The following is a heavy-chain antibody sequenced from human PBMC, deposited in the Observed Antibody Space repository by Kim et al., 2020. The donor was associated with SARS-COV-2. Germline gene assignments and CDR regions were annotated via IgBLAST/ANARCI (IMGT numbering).Heavy chain of an antibody. CDR2: IYTSGST. Sequence: SETLSLTCTVSGGSISSGSYYWSWIRQPAGKGLEWIGRIYTSGSTNYNPSLKSRVTISVDTSKNQFSLKLSSVTAADTAVYYCARETYYYDSSGYLLGGTFDYWGQGTLVTVSS. CDR3: ARETYYYDSSGYLLGGTFDY. J-gene: IGHJ4*02. CDR1: GGSISSGSYY. D-gene: IGHD3-22*01. V-gene: IGHV4-61*02.